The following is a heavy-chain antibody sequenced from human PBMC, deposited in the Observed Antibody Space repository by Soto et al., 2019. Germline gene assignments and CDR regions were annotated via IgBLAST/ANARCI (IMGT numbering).Heavy chain of an antibody. CDR2: ISAYNGNT. D-gene: IGHD3-22*01. V-gene: IGHV1-18*01. J-gene: IGHJ6*02. CDR1: GYTFTSYG. CDR3: ARHPVYYYDSSGYYYYYGMDV. Sequence: ASVKVSCKASGYTFTSYGISWVRQAPGQGLEWMGWISAYNGNTNYAQKLQGRVTMTTDTSTSTAYMELRSLISDDTAVYYCARHPVYYYDSSGYYYYYGMDVWGQGTTVTVSS.